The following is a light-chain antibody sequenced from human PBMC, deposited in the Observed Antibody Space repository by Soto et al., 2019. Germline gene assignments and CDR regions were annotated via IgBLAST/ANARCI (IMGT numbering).Light chain of an antibody. J-gene: IGLJ1*01. CDR2: EVV. Sequence: QSALTQPPSASGSPGQSVTTSCTGTKNDVGFYDFVSWYQHHPGKAPRLIIYEVVQRPSGVPDRFSGSKSGNTASLTVSGLQAADEADYFCKSYAGSNTYVFGSGTKLTVL. V-gene: IGLV2-8*01. CDR1: KNDVGFYDF. CDR3: KSYAGSNTYV.